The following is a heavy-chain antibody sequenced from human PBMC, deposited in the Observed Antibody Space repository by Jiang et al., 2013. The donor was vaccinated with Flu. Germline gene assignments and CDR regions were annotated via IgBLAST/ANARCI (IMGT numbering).Heavy chain of an antibody. CDR3: ARGWKEEKTAIPDWYFDL. CDR2: TYYRSKWYN. J-gene: IGHJ2*01. V-gene: IGHV6-1*01. D-gene: IGHD2-21*02. Sequence: SQTLSLTCAISGDSVSSNSAAWNWIRQSPSRGLEWLGRTYYRSKWYNDYAVSVQGRIAINPDTSKNQFSLQLNSVIPEDTAVYYCARGWKEEKTAIPDWYFDLWGRGTLVTVSS. CDR1: GDSVSSNSAA.